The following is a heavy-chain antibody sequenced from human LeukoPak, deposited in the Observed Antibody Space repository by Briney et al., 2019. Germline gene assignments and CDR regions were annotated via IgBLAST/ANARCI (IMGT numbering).Heavy chain of an antibody. CDR2: INWNGGST. CDR1: GFTFDDYG. D-gene: IGHD3-22*01. CDR3: AKEAPWSRYYYDSSGYYFH. J-gene: IGHJ4*02. V-gene: IGHV3-20*04. Sequence: GGSLRLSCAASGFTFDDYGMSWVRQAPGKGLEWVSGINWNGGSTGYADSVKGRFTISRDNAKNSLYLQMNSLRAEDTAVYYCAKEAPWSRYYYDSSGYYFHWGQGTLVTVSS.